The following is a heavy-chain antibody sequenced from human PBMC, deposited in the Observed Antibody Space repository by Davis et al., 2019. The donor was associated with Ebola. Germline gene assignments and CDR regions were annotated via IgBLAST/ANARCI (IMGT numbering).Heavy chain of an antibody. Sequence: PGGSLRLSCAASGYTLSSYWMSWVRQAPGKGLEWVANIKQDEGEKFYVDSVKGRFTISRDNARNSLYLQMNSLRAEDTAVYYCARDVSYWGSGAFDIWGQGTMVTVSS. CDR3: ARDVSYWGSGAFDI. CDR2: IKQDEGEK. J-gene: IGHJ3*02. CDR1: GYTLSSYW. V-gene: IGHV3-7*01. D-gene: IGHD7-27*01.